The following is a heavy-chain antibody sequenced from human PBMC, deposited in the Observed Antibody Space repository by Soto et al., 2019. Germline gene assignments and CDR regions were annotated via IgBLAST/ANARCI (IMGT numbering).Heavy chain of an antibody. D-gene: IGHD6-19*01. J-gene: IGHJ4*02. V-gene: IGHV3-23*01. CDR2: ISDSGATT. CDR3: AKQATSSGSLDY. Sequence: PGGSLRLSCAASGFPFGENAMSWVRQAPGKGLEWVSGISDSGATTYYADSVRGRFTISRDNSKNTLYLQMKSLRAEDSASYYCAKQATSSGSLDYWGQGALVTV. CDR1: GFPFGENA.